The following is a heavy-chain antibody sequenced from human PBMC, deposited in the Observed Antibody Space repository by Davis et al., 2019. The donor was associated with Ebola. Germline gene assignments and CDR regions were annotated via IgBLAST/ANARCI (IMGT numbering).Heavy chain of an antibody. D-gene: IGHD2-2*01. CDR2: ISGSGGST. CDR1: GFTFSSYA. V-gene: IGHV3-23*01. Sequence: GESLKISCAASGFTFSSYAMSWVRQAPGKGLEWVSAISGSGGSTYYADSVKGRFTISRDNSKNTLYLQMNSLRAEDTAVYYCAKARVPAANRDAFDIWGQGTMVTVSS. J-gene: IGHJ3*02. CDR3: AKARVPAANRDAFDI.